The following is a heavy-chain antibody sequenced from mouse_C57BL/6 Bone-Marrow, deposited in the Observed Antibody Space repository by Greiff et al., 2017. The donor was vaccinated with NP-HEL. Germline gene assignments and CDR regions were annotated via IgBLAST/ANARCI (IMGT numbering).Heavy chain of an antibody. Sequence: QVQLQQSGAELAKPGASVKLSCKASGYTFTSYWMHWVKQRPGQGLEWIGYINPSSGYTKYNQKFKDKATFTADKSSSTAYMQLSSLTYEDSAVYYCARSTRSLWYFDVWGTGTTVTVSS. V-gene: IGHV1-7*01. CDR3: ARSTRSLWYFDV. CDR1: GYTFTSYW. J-gene: IGHJ1*03. D-gene: IGHD6-1*01. CDR2: INPSSGYT.